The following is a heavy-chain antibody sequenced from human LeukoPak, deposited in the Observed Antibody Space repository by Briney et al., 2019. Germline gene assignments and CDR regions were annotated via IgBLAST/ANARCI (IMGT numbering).Heavy chain of an antibody. CDR3: ARYGMTTRKGDY. J-gene: IGHJ4*02. D-gene: IGHD3-10*01. CDR2: ISPTSTTI. Sequence: PGGSLRLSCAVSGFNFSDYYMAWIRQAPGKGLEWVSYISPTSTTIYYAGSVKVRFTISRDNTKNSLFLQMNRLRVEDTAVYYCARYGMTTRKGDYWGQGTLVTVSP. CDR1: GFNFSDYY. V-gene: IGHV3-11*04.